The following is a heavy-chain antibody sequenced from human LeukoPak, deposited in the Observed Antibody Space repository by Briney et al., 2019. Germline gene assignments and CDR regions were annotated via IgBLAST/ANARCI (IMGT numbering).Heavy chain of an antibody. CDR3: ARSGSGWYQFDW. Sequence: GGTLRLCCAASGITFSSHAVSWVRQAPGKGLAWVSSIRSSGITTFYTDSMTARFTISRDTSKNTLYMQTDSLRAEDTAVYFRARSGSGWYQFDWWGQGTLVTVSS. CDR1: GITFSSHA. CDR2: IRSSGITT. D-gene: IGHD6-19*01. J-gene: IGHJ4*02. V-gene: IGHV3-23*01.